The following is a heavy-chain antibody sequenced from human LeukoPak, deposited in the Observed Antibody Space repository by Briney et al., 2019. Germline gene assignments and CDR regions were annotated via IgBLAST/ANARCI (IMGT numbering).Heavy chain of an antibody. J-gene: IGHJ4*02. CDR2: IHYSGSA. V-gene: IGHV4-59*12. D-gene: IGHD3-10*01. CDR3: ARDDYYGSGSYSD. Sequence: SETLSLTCTVSNGPINTYQWSWIRQPPGKGLEWIGNIHYSGSANYNPSLKSRVIISVDTSKNQFSLKLSSVTAADTAVYYCARDDYYGSGSYSDWGQGTLVTVSS. CDR1: NGPINTYQ.